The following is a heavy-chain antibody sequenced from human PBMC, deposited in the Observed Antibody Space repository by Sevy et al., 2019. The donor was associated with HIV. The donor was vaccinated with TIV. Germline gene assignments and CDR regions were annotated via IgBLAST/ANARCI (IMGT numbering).Heavy chain of an antibody. D-gene: IGHD2-21*02. J-gene: IGHJ4*02. CDR3: AKTLQKLPFHPHYFDY. Sequence: GGSLRLSCAASGFTFSSYGMHWVRQAPGKGLEWVAVISYDGSNKYYADSVKGRFTISRDVSKGLLYLQMNSLTAEDTAIFYCAKTLQKLPFHPHYFDYWGQGTLVTVSS. CDR1: GFTFSSYG. CDR2: ISYDGSNK. V-gene: IGHV3-30*18.